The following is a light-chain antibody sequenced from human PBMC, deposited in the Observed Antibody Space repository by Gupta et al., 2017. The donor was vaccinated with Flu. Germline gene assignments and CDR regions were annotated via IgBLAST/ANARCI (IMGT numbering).Light chain of an antibody. J-gene: IGLJ3*02. CDR2: EVS. CDR1: SSDVGGYNY. V-gene: IGLV2-14*01. Sequence: QSALTQPAPVSGSPGQSITISCTGTSSDVGGYNYVSWYQHHPGKAPKLIIYEVSNRPSGVSNRFSGSKSGNTTSLTISGLQAEDEADYYCNSYTNSNTRVFGGGTKLTVL. CDR3: NSYTNSNTRV.